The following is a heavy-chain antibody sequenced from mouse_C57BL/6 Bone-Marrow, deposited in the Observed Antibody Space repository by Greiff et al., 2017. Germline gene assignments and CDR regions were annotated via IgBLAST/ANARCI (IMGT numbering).Heavy chain of an antibody. J-gene: IGHJ2*01. Sequence: EVQLQQSGPVLVKPGASVKMSCKASGYTFTDYYMNWVKQSHGKSLEWIGVINPYNGGTSYNQKFKGKATLTVAKSSSTAYMELNSLTSEDSAVYYCATELSYFDYWGQGTTLTFSS. CDR1: GYTFTDYY. CDR3: ATELSYFDY. V-gene: IGHV1-19*01. D-gene: IGHD3-3*01. CDR2: INPYNGGT.